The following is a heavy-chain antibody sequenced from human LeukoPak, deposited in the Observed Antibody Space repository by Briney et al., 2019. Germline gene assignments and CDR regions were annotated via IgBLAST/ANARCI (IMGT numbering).Heavy chain of an antibody. CDR2: ISYDGRDK. CDR3: ANSKSIVGATTDY. D-gene: IGHD1-26*01. Sequence: PGGSLRLSCAASGFTFSAFGIHWVRQAPGKGLEWVAVISYDGRDKYYGDSVKGRFTISRDNSKNTLYLQMNSLRPEDTAVYYCANSKSIVGATTDYWGQGTLVTVSS. CDR1: GFTFSAFG. V-gene: IGHV3-30*18. J-gene: IGHJ4*02.